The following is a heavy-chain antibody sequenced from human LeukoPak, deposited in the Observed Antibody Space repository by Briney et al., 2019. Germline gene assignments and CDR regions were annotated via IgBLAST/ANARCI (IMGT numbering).Heavy chain of an antibody. J-gene: IGHJ4*02. V-gene: IGHV3-30*18. D-gene: IGHD3-16*02. Sequence: GRSLRLSCAVSRFTFSSNGMHWVRQAPGKGLEWVSVISYDGSHKYYADSVKGRFNISRGNSKNTLYLQMNSLRAEDTAVYYCAKGRYDYVWGSYPDYWGQGTLVTVSS. CDR3: AKGRYDYVWGSYPDY. CDR1: RFTFSSNG. CDR2: ISYDGSHK.